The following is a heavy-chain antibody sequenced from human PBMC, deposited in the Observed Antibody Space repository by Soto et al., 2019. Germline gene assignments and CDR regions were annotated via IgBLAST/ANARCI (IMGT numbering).Heavy chain of an antibody. Sequence: QVQLQESGPGLVKPSGTLSLTCAVYGGSISSNNWWTWVRQPPGKGLEWIGEIYHSGRTNDTPSLKSRLTISVDKSKNQFSLQLNSVTDADTAVYYCARMASDDGDLPLDYWGQGTLVTVSS. V-gene: IGHV4-4*02. CDR1: GGSISSNNW. CDR3: ARMASDDGDLPLDY. J-gene: IGHJ4*02. D-gene: IGHD4-17*01. CDR2: IYHSGRT.